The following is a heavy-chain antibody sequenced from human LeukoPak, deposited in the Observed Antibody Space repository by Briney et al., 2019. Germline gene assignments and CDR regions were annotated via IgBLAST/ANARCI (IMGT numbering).Heavy chain of an antibody. J-gene: IGHJ4*02. V-gene: IGHV4-34*01. D-gene: IGHD2-2*02. CDR1: GGSFSGYY. Sequence: PSETLSLTCAVYGGSFSGYYWSWIRQPPGKGLEWIGEINHSGSTNYNPSLKSRVTISVDTSKNQFSLKLSSVTAADTAVYYCARDRPIDGGQPLYPGHYYFDYWGQGTLVTVSS. CDR3: ARDRPIDGGQPLYPGHYYFDY. CDR2: INHSGST.